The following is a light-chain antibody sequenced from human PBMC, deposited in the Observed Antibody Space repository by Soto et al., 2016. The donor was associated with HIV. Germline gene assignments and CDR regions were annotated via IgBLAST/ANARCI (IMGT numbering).Light chain of an antibody. CDR1: QSISSW. CDR3: QQYQTEEGT. J-gene: IGKJ1*01. CDR2: KAS. V-gene: IGKV1-5*03. Sequence: DIQMTQSPSTLSASVGDRVTITCRASQSISSWLAWYQQKPGKAPKLLIYKASVLASGVPSRFSGGGSRTEFTLTINSLQPDDFATYFCQQYQTEEGTFGQGTTVEIK.